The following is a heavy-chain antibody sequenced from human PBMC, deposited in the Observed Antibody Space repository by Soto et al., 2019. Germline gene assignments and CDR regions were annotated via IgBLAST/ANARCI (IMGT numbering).Heavy chain of an antibody. V-gene: IGHV4-34*01. Sequence: PSETLSLTCAVYGGSFSGYYWSWIRQPPGKGLEGIGEINHSGSTNYNPSLKSRVTISVDTSKNQFSLKLSSVTAADTALYYCPSHVWFGELRYWFDPLGQGTLVTVSS. J-gene: IGHJ5*02. CDR2: INHSGST. CDR3: PSHVWFGELRYWFDP. CDR1: GGSFSGYY. D-gene: IGHD3-10*01.